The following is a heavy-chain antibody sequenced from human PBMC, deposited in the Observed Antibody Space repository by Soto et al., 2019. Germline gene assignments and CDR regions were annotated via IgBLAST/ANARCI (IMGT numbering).Heavy chain of an antibody. Sequence: GGSLRLSCTTSGFTFAEYGLSWFRQAPGKGLEWVCFIRSKIYGGTTEYAASVQGRFTISRDDSKSIAYLQMDSLETEDTAVYYCTRDPYITSSGYYIYVWGKGTMVTVSS. J-gene: IGHJ6*03. V-gene: IGHV3-49*03. CDR2: IRSKIYGGTT. CDR1: GFTFAEYG. D-gene: IGHD6-6*01. CDR3: TRDPYITSSGYYIYV.